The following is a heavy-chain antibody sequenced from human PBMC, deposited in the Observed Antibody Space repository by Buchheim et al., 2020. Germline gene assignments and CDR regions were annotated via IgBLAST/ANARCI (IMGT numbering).Heavy chain of an antibody. CDR2: ISSTFSSI. CDR3: ARDYMITHHYYGMDV. V-gene: IGHV3-48*04. Sequence: EVQLLESGGGLVQPGGSLRLSCAASGFTFSSYAMSWVRQAPGKGLEWVSSISSTFSSIYYADSVKGRFTISRDNAKNSLYLQMNSLRAKDTAVYYCARDYMITHHYYGMDVWGQGTT. CDR1: GFTFSSYA. J-gene: IGHJ6*02. D-gene: IGHD3-16*01.